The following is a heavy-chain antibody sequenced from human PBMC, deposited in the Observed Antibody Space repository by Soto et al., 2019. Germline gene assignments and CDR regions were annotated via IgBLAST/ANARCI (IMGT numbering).Heavy chain of an antibody. Sequence: ASLKVSCKSSGYPFTSYVISWVRQAPGQGLEWMGWISAYNGNTNYAQKLQGRVTMTTDTSTSTAYMELRSLRSDDTAVYYCARARCSGGSCYSVYGYWGQGTLVTVSS. J-gene: IGHJ4*02. CDR1: GYPFTSYV. D-gene: IGHD2-15*01. CDR2: ISAYNGNT. V-gene: IGHV1-18*01. CDR3: ARARCSGGSCYSVYGY.